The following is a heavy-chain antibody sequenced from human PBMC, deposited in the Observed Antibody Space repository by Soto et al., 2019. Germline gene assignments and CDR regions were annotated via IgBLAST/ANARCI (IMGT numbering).Heavy chain of an antibody. V-gene: IGHV1-46*03. D-gene: IGHD6-19*01. CDR2: INPSGGST. CDR3: ARLGTAYSSGWYAYGNFDY. CDR1: GYTFTSYY. Sequence: ASVKVSFKASGYTFTSYYMHWVRQAPGQGLEWMGIINPSGGSTSYAQKFQGRVTMTRDTSTSTVYMELSSLRSEDTAVYYCARLGTAYSSGWYAYGNFDYWGQGTLVTVSS. J-gene: IGHJ4*02.